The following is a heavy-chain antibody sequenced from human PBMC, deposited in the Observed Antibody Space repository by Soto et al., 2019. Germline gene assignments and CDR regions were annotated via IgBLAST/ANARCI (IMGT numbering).Heavy chain of an antibody. CDR3: AAGLDGAFDAFDI. D-gene: IGHD3-3*01. V-gene: IGHV1-58*01. CDR2: IVVGSDNT. Sequence: SVKVSCKASGFTFTSSAVQWVRQARGQRLEWIGWIVVGSDNTNYAQKFQERVTITRDMSTSTAYMELSSLRSEDTAVYYCAAGLDGAFDAFDIWGQGTMVTV. J-gene: IGHJ3*02. CDR1: GFTFTSSA.